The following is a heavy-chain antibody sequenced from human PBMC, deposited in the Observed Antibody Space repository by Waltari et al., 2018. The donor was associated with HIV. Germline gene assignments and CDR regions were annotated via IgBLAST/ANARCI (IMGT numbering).Heavy chain of an antibody. D-gene: IGHD3-22*01. CDR2: ISYGGRNK. V-gene: IGHV3-30*04. CDR3: ARDGHFYDSRPLDY. J-gene: IGHJ4*02. CDR1: GFPFSPFA. Sequence: QVQLVESGGGVVQPGGSLRPSCAASGFPFSPFAFHWVRQAPGKVLEWVALISYGGRNKVYADSVKGRFTISRDNSKNTLYLQMNSLRAEDTAVYYCARDGHFYDSRPLDYWGQGTLVTVSS.